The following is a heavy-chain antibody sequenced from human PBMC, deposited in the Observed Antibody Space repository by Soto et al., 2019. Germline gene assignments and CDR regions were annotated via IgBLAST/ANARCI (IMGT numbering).Heavy chain of an antibody. Sequence: QVQLVQSGAEVKKPGASVKVSCKASGYTFTGYYMHWVRQAPGQGLEWMGWFNPNSGGTHYAQKFQGRVTMTRDTSISTAYMELGRLRSDDTAVYYCARGQQLVWYYYDGMDVWGQGTTVTVSS. V-gene: IGHV1-2*02. CDR3: ARGQQLVWYYYDGMDV. D-gene: IGHD6-13*01. CDR2: FNPNSGGT. J-gene: IGHJ6*02. CDR1: GYTFTGYY.